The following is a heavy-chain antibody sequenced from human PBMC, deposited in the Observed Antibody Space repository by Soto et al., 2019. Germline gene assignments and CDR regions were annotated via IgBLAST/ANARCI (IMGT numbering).Heavy chain of an antibody. D-gene: IGHD2-15*01. CDR1: GYTFTNYG. J-gene: IGHJ4*02. Sequence: QVQLVQSGAEVRKPGASVEVSCKASGYTFTNYGVSWVRQAPGQGLEWMGWISGSDGKPHYAAKFQGRVTMTIDTSTRTAYMDLRSLRSDDTAVYFSAKDQDFQVDHWGQGTLVTVSS. CDR3: AKDQDFQVDH. V-gene: IGHV1-18*01. CDR2: ISGSDGKP.